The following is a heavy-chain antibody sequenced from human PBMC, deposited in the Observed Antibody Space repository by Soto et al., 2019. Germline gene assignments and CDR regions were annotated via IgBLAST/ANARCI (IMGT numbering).Heavy chain of an antibody. CDR3: ARGKGFLEWLLDNGYDYVDTAMDTLYYYGMDV. CDR1: GDSVSSNSAA. Sequence: PSQTLSLTCAISGDSVSSNSAAWNWIRQSPSRGLEWLGRTYYRSKWYNDYAVSVKSRITINPDTSKNQFSLQLNSVTPEDTAVYYCARGKGFLEWLLDNGYDYVDTAMDTLYYYGMDVWGQGTTVTVSS. V-gene: IGHV6-1*01. CDR2: TYYRSKWYN. D-gene: IGHD3-3*01. J-gene: IGHJ6*02.